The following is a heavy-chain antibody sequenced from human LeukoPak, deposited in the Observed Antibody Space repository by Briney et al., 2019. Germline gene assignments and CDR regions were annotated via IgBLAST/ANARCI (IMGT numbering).Heavy chain of an antibody. CDR3: ARGYYYDSSGYYYRGQGAFDI. J-gene: IGHJ3*02. Sequence: ASVKVSCKASGYTFTSYYMHWVRQAPGQGLEWMGIINPSGGSTSYAQKFQGRVTMTRDMSTSTAYMELRSLRSDDTAVYYCARGYYYDSSGYYYRGQGAFDIWGQGTMVTVSS. CDR2: INPSGGST. D-gene: IGHD3-22*01. V-gene: IGHV1-46*01. CDR1: GYTFTSYY.